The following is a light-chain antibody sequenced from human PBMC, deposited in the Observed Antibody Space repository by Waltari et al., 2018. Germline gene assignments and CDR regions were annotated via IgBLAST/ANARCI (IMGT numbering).Light chain of an antibody. CDR2: DAS. Sequence: DIQMTQSPSTLSASVGDRVTITCRASQSISSWLAWCQQKPGKAPKLLIYDASSLESGVPSRFSGSGSGTEFTLTISSLQPDDFATYYCQQYNSYSTFGQGAKVEIK. J-gene: IGKJ1*01. CDR3: QQYNSYST. V-gene: IGKV1-5*01. CDR1: QSISSW.